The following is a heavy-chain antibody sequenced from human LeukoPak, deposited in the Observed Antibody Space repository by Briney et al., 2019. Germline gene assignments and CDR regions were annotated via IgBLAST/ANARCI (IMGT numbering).Heavy chain of an antibody. V-gene: IGHV4-61*02. D-gene: IGHD3-10*01. J-gene: IGHJ4*02. CDR3: ARVEGWGSGSYIDY. Sequence: TLSLTCTVSGGSISSGSYYWSWLRQPAGKGLEWIGRIYSSGSTNYNPSLKSRVTISVDTSKNQFSLKLSAVTAADTAVYYCARVEGWGSGSYIDYWGQGTLVTVSS. CDR1: GGSISSGSYY. CDR2: IYSSGST.